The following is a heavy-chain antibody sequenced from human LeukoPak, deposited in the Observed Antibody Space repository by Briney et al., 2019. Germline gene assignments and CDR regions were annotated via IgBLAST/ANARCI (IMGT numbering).Heavy chain of an antibody. V-gene: IGHV3-74*01. J-gene: IGHJ4*02. CDR1: GFTFSSYD. D-gene: IGHD3-22*01. Sequence: PGGSLRLSCAASGFTFSSYDMNWVRQAPGKGLLWVSRISSDGSSTSYADSVKGRFTISRDNAKNTLYLQMNSLRAEDTAVYYCARGAPYSSSWYLYYDSSGPDYWGQGTLVTVSS. CDR2: ISSDGSST. CDR3: ARGAPYSSSWYLYYDSSGPDY.